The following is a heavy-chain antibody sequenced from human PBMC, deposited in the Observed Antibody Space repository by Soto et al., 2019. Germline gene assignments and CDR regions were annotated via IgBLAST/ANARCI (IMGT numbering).Heavy chain of an antibody. Sequence: EVQLVESVGGLVKPGGSLRLSCAASGFTFSRYGMTWLRQAPGKVLEWVASISSSTSYVYYADSVKGRFSTSRDNAKNILYLEMYALRREDTASYYCASDPSDGRVGNWLESWGQVTLVTVSS. CDR2: ISSSTSYV. CDR3: ASDPSDGRVGNWLES. V-gene: IGHV3-21*06. J-gene: IGHJ5*01. CDR1: GFTFSRYG.